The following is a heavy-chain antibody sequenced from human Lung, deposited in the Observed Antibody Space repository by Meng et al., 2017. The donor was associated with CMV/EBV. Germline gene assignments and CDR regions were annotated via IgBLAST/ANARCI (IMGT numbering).Heavy chain of an antibody. V-gene: IGHV4-4*02. CDR3: ARVGAYCGGDCYHPR. CDR2: IYHSGST. J-gene: IGHJ4*02. Sequence: RLVAGPALLQPSGPLSLTGGVSGGSPSRRHWWSCVRQPPGKGLESIGEIYHSGSTNYNPSLKSRVTISVDESKNQFSLRLSSVTAADTAVYYCARVGAYCGGDCYHPRWGQGTLVTVSS. CDR1: GGSPSRRHW. D-gene: IGHD2-21*02.